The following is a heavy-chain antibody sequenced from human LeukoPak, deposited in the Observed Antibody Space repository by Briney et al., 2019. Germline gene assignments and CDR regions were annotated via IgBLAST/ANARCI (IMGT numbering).Heavy chain of an antibody. CDR3: ARATVGATGGIFFDY. CDR1: GGSISSYS. Sequence: SETLSLTCTVSGGSISSYSWSWIRQPAVKGLEWIGRMYTSGSTKYNPSLKSRVSMSVDTSKNQFSLKLTSVTAADTAVYYCARATVGATGGIFFDYWGQGTLVTVSS. V-gene: IGHV4-4*07. J-gene: IGHJ4*02. CDR2: MYTSGST. D-gene: IGHD1-26*01.